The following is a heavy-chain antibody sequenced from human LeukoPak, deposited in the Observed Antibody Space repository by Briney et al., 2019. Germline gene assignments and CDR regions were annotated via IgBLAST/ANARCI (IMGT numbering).Heavy chain of an antibody. J-gene: IGHJ6*03. V-gene: IGHV4-4*07. CDR3: ASHGKQYYYYYMDV. D-gene: IGHD4-23*01. Sequence: SETLSLTCTISGGCISSYYWSWIRQPAGKGLEWIWRIYTSGSTNYNPCLKSRVTISVDKSKNQFSLKLSAVTAADTAVYYCASHGKQYYYYYMDVCGKGNTVTVS. CDR1: GGCISSYY. CDR2: IYTSGST.